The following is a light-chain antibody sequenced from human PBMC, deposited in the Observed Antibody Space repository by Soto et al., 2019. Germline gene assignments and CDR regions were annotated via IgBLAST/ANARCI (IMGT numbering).Light chain of an antibody. CDR2: DAS. V-gene: IGKV1-33*01. J-gene: IGKJ5*01. CDR1: QDIDKN. Sequence: IQLTQSPSSLSASVGDRVTITCQASQDIDKNLNWYQQKPGKAPKLLIYDASSLQTGVPSRFSGSGSATDFTFNISSLQPEDIATYYCQQYDNLLPITFGQGTRRESK. CDR3: QQYDNLLPIT.